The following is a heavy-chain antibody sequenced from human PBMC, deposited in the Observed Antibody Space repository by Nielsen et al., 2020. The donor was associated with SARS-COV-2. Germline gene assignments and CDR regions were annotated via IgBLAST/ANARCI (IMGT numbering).Heavy chain of an antibody. V-gene: IGHV1-24*01. CDR2: FDPEDGET. CDR3: ATDITPRREGDYYYDSSGYYSFDY. J-gene: IGHJ4*02. D-gene: IGHD3-22*01. Sequence: ASVKVSCKVSGYTLTELSMHWVRQAPGKGLEWMGGFDPEDGETIYAQKFQGRVTMTEDTSTDTAYMELSSLRSEDTAVYYCATDITPRREGDYYYDSSGYYSFDYWGQGTLVTVSS. CDR1: GYTLTELS.